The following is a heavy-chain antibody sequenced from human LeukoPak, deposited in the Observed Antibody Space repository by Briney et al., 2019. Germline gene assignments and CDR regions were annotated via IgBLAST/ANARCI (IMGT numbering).Heavy chain of an antibody. D-gene: IGHD3-10*01. CDR1: GYTFTDYY. Sequence: ASVKVSCKASGYTFTDYYMHWVRQAPGQGLEWMGWINPNSGGTNYAQNFQGRVAMNSDTSISTAYMELTRLRSDDTAVYYCARGSYYFSYECWGQGTLVTVSS. J-gene: IGHJ4*02. CDR3: ARGSYYFSYEC. V-gene: IGHV1-2*02. CDR2: INPNSGGT.